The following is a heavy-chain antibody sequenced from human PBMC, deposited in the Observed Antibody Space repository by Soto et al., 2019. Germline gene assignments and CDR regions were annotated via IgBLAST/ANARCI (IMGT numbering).Heavy chain of an antibody. J-gene: IGHJ4*02. CDR2: ISYDGSNK. CDR3: ARDWHDYVWGSYLLYLQGFDY. CDR1: GFTFSSYA. Sequence: QVQLVESGGGVVQPGRSLRLSCAASGFTFSSYAMHWVRQAPGKGLEWVAVISYDGSNKYYADSVKGRFTISRDNSKNTLYLQMNSLRAEDTAVYYCARDWHDYVWGSYLLYLQGFDYWGQGTLVTVSS. V-gene: IGHV3-30-3*01. D-gene: IGHD3-16*02.